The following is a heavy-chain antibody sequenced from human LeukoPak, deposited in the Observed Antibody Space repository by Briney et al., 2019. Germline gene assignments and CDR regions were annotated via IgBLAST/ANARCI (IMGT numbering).Heavy chain of an antibody. CDR2: ISYDGSNK. J-gene: IGHJ4*02. V-gene: IGHV3-30*18. CDR3: AKSSYYDSSGYYSFFDY. D-gene: IGHD3-22*01. Sequence: GGSLRLSCAASGFTFSSYGMHWGRQAPGKGLEWVAVISYDGSNKYYADSVKGRFTISRDNSKNTLYLQMNSLRAEDTAVYYCAKSSYYDSSGYYSFFDYWGQGTLVTVSS. CDR1: GFTFSSYG.